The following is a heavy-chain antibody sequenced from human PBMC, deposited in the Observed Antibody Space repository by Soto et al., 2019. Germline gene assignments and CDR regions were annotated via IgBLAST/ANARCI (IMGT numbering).Heavy chain of an antibody. CDR2: FNAEDGET. V-gene: IGHV1-24*01. CDR1: GYTFTSYA. Sequence: ASVKVSCKASGYTFTSYAMHWVRQAPGQRLEWMGGFNAEDGETNYAQKFQGRVTMTEDTSTDTAYMELSSLRSEDTAVYYCATYGVGYSSSWYDLWGQGTLVTVSS. CDR3: ATYGVGYSSSWYDL. D-gene: IGHD6-13*01. J-gene: IGHJ5*02.